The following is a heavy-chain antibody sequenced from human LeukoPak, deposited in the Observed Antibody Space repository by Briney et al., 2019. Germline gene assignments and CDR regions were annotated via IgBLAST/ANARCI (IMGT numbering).Heavy chain of an antibody. V-gene: IGHV3-73*01. Sequence: PGGSLRLFCAACGFTFSGSAMHWVRQASGKGLKWVGRIRSKANSYATAYAASVKGRFTISRDDSKNTAYLQMNSLKTEDTAVYYCTRPRGSTRGADYWGQGTLVTVSS. J-gene: IGHJ4*02. D-gene: IGHD2-15*01. CDR1: GFTFSGSA. CDR3: TRPRGSTRGADY. CDR2: IRSKANSYAT.